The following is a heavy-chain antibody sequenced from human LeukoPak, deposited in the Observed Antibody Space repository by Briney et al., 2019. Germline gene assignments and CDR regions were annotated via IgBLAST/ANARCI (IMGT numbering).Heavy chain of an antibody. CDR2: IYYSGST. CDR3: ARGPPRLGY. CDR1: GGSISSSSYY. Sequence: SETLSLTCTVPGGSISSSSYYWGWIRQPPGKGLEWIGSIYYSGSTYYNPSLKSRVTISVDTSKNQFSLKLGSVTAADTAVYYCARGPPRLGYWGQGTLVTVSS. J-gene: IGHJ4*02. V-gene: IGHV4-39*01.